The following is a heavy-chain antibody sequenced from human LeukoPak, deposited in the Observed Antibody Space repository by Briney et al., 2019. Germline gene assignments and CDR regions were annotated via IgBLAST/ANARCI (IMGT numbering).Heavy chain of an antibody. CDR2: ISAYNGNT. J-gene: IGHJ4*02. V-gene: IGHV1-18*01. CDR1: VYTFTSYG. Sequence: ASVKVSCKASVYTFTSYGISWVRQAPGQGLEWMGWISAYNGNTNYAQKLQGRVTMTTDTSTSTAYMELRSLRSDDTAVYYCARKTEAYYYDSSGPFDYWGQGTLVTVSS. D-gene: IGHD3-22*01. CDR3: ARKTEAYYYDSSGPFDY.